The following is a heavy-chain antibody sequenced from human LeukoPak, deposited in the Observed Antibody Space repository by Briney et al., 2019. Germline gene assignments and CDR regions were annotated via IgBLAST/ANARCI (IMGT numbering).Heavy chain of an antibody. V-gene: IGHV4-34*01. Sequence: SETLSLTCAVYGGSFSGYYWSWIRQPPGKWREWNGEINHSGSTNYNPSLKSRVTISVDTSKNQFSLKLSSVTAADPAVYYCGRGPLYRKQQLVWAAHRYYYMDVWGKGTTVTVSS. J-gene: IGHJ6*03. D-gene: IGHD6-13*01. CDR1: GGSFSGYY. CDR2: INHSGST. CDR3: GRGPLYRKQQLVWAAHRYYYMDV.